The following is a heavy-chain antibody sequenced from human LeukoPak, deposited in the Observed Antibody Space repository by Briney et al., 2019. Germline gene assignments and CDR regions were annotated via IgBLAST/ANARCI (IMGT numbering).Heavy chain of an antibody. CDR1: GGSLSIYL. CDR3: ARRGYTYGWGWFDP. Sequence: SETLSLTCSVSGGSLSIYLWSWIRQPAGKGLEWIGHIYSSGRTNYSPSLKGRVTMSVDTSKHQFSLQLSSVIAADTAVYYCARRGYTYGWGWFDPWGQGTLVTVSS. J-gene: IGHJ5*02. V-gene: IGHV4-4*07. CDR2: IYSSGRT. D-gene: IGHD5-18*01.